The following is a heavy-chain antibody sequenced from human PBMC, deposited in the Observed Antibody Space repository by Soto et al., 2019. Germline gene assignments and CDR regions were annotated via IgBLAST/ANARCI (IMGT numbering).Heavy chain of an antibody. CDR1: GGSISSGGYY. CDR3: ARDSSGYYYFDY. CDR2: IYYSGST. Sequence: SETLSLTCTVSGGSISSGGYYWSWIRQHPGKGLEWIGYIYYSGSTYYNPSLKSRVTISVDTSKNQFSLKLSSVTAADTAVYYCARDSSGYYYFDYWGQGTLVTVSS. J-gene: IGHJ4*02. D-gene: IGHD3-22*01. V-gene: IGHV4-31*03.